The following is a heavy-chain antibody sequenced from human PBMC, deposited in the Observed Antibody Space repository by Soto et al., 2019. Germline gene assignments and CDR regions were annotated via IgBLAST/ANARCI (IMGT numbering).Heavy chain of an antibody. J-gene: IGHJ4*02. CDR3: ARGDWQRRDWNDPFDY. CDR1: GFTFSDYY. Sequence: QGQLVESGGGLVKPGGSLRLSCEASGFTFSDYYMAWIRQAPGKGLEWVSYITGSGSVMYYADSVKGRCTISRDNARNTMFLHIRSLRAEDTAVYYCARGDWQRRDWNDPFDYWGQGTLVTVSS. V-gene: IGHV3-11*01. CDR2: ITGSGSVM. D-gene: IGHD1-1*01.